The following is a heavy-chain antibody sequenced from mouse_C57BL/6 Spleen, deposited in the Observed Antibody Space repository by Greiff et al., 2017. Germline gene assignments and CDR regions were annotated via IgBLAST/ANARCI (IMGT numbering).Heavy chain of an antibody. Sequence: QVQLQQSGAELVKPGASVKISCKASGYAFSSYWMNWVKQRPGKGLEWIGQIYPGDGDTNYNGKLKGKATLTADKSSSTAYMQLSSLTSEDSAFYFGARVPLRRSLYYAMDYWGQGTSVTVSS. CDR1: GYAFSSYW. V-gene: IGHV1-80*01. D-gene: IGHD1-1*01. CDR2: IYPGDGDT. J-gene: IGHJ4*01. CDR3: ARVPLRRSLYYAMDY.